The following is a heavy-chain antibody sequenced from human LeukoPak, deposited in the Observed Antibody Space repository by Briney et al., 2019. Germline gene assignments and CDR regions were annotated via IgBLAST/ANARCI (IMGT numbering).Heavy chain of an antibody. CDR2: IYYSGST. CDR1: GGSISSYY. V-gene: IGHV4-59*01. CDR3: ARGQDYYDSSVLGY. D-gene: IGHD3-22*01. J-gene: IGHJ4*02. Sequence: SETLSLTCTVSGGSISSYYWNWIRQPPGKGLEWIGYIYYSGSTNYNPSLKSRVTISVDTSKSQFSLKLSSVTAADTAVYYCARGQDYYDSSVLGYWGQGTLVTVSS.